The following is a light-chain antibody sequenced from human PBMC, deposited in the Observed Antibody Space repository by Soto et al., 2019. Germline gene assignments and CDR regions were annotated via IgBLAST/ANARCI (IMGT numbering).Light chain of an antibody. CDR2: KAS. CDR3: QQYNSYSWT. CDR1: QTISSW. Sequence: DIQMTHSPSTLSGSVGDRVTITCRASQTISSWLAWYQQKPGKAPKLLIYKASTLKSGVPSRFSGSGSGIEFTLTISSLQPDDFATYYCQQYNSYSWTFGQGARLEI. V-gene: IGKV1-5*03. J-gene: IGKJ5*01.